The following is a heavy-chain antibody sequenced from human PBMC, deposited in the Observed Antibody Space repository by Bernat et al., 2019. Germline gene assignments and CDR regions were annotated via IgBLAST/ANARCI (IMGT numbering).Heavy chain of an antibody. CDR1: GFIFSRYN. CDR3: ARVGRWNSGELSLDY. V-gene: IGHV3-48*02. D-gene: IGHD3-16*02. CDR2: ISTSGSTI. J-gene: IGHJ4*02. Sequence: EVQLVESGGGLVQPGGSLRLSCVGSGFIFSRYNMNWVRQAPGKGLEWISYISTSGSTIFQADSVRGRFTISRDNAKNSLYLQMNSLRDEDTAVYYCARVGRWNSGELSLDYWGQGTPVTVSS.